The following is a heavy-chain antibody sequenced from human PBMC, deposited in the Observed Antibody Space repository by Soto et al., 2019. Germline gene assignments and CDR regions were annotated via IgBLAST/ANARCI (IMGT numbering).Heavy chain of an antibody. D-gene: IGHD3-3*01. CDR3: ARAYPDFWSGYYNEYFDY. J-gene: IGHJ4*02. CDR1: GYTFTSYG. CDR2: ISAYNGNT. Sequence: QVQLVQSGAEVKKPGASVKVSCKASGYTFTSYGISWVRQAPGQGLEWMGWISAYNGNTNYAQKLQGRVTMTTDTSTSTAYMELRSLRSDDTAVYYCARAYPDFWSGYYNEYFDYWGQGTLVTVSS. V-gene: IGHV1-18*01.